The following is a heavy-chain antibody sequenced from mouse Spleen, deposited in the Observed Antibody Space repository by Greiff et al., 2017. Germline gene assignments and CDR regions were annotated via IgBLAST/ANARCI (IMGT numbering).Heavy chain of an antibody. V-gene: IGHV1-18*01. D-gene: IGHD2-4*01. CDR1: GYSFTGYT. Sequence: EVQVVESGPELVKPGASMKISCKASGYSFTGYTMNWVKQSHGKNLEWIGLINPYNGGTSYNQKFKGKATLTVDKSSSTAYMELLSLTSEDSAVYYCARRLRGPYAMDYWGQGTSVTVSS. CDR3: ARRLRGPYAMDY. CDR2: INPYNGGT. J-gene: IGHJ4*01.